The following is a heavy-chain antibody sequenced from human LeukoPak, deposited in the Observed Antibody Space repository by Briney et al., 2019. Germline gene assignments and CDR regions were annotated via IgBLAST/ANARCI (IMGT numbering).Heavy chain of an antibody. J-gene: IGHJ4*02. CDR3: AKDYVVGSIDY. Sequence: GGSLRLSCAASGFTFSSFAMSWIRQAPGKGLAWVSSIDKIGVGTYYADSVRGRSTISRDNSKNTLFLQMNSLRAEDSAVYYCAKDYVVGSIDYWGQGTLVTVSS. CDR1: GFTFSSFA. D-gene: IGHD2-21*01. CDR2: IDKIGVGT. V-gene: IGHV3-23*01.